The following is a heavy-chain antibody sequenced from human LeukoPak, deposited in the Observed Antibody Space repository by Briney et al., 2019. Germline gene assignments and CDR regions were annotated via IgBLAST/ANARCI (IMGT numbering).Heavy chain of an antibody. V-gene: IGHV4-34*01. CDR2: INHSGST. Sequence: SETLSLTCAVYGGSFSGYYWSWIRQPPGKGLEWIGEINHSGSTNYNPSLKSRVTISVDTSKNQFSPKLSSVTAADTAVYYCARGGFDWLLFYVLDKYNWFDPWGQGTLVTVSS. D-gene: IGHD3-9*01. CDR3: ARGGFDWLLFYVLDKYNWFDP. J-gene: IGHJ5*02. CDR1: GGSFSGYY.